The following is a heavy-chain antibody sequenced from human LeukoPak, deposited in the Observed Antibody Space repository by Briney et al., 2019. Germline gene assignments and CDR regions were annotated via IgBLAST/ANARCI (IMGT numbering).Heavy chain of an antibody. J-gene: IGHJ4*02. V-gene: IGHV4-38-2*01. CDR3: ASRIAARPFDY. D-gene: IGHD6-6*01. CDR1: GYSISSGYY. CDR2: IYHSGST. Sequence: PSETLSLTCAVSGYSISSGYYWGWIRQPPGKGLEWIGSIYHSGSTYYNPSLKSRVTISVDTSKNQFSLKLSSVTAADTAVYYCASRIAARPFDYWGQGTLVTVSS.